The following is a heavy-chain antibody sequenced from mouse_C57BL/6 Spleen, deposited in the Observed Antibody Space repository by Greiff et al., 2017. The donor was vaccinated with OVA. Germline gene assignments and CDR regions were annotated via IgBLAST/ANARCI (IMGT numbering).Heavy chain of an antibody. J-gene: IGHJ1*03. V-gene: IGHV5-9*01. Sequence: DVKLQESGGGLVKPGGSLKLSCAASGFTFSSYTMSWVRQTPEKRLEWVATISGGGGNTYYPDSVKGRFTISRDNAKNTLYLQMSSLRSEDTALYYCAMGGTTVVAHWYFDVWGTGTTVTVSS. CDR2: ISGGGGNT. D-gene: IGHD1-1*01. CDR1: GFTFSSYT. CDR3: AMGGTTVVAHWYFDV.